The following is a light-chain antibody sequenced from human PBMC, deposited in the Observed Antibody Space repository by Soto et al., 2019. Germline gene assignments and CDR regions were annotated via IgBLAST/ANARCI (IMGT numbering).Light chain of an antibody. CDR3: QHYGNSLWT. CDR1: QSVRSMY. Sequence: VLTQSPGTLALSTGERATLSCRASQSVRSMYLAWYQQKPGQAPRLLIYDASSRATDIPDRFSGSGSGTDFTLTISRLEPEDFAIYYCQHYGNSLWTFGQGTKVDIK. J-gene: IGKJ1*01. V-gene: IGKV3-20*01. CDR2: DAS.